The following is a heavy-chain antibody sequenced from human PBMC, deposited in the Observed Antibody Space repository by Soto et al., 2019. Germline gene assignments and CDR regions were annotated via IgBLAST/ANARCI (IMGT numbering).Heavy chain of an antibody. D-gene: IGHD3-22*01. CDR2: ISSSGSTI. Sequence: QVQLVESGGGLVKPGGSLRLSCAASGFTFSDYYMSWIRQAPGKGLEWVSYISSSGSTIYYADSVKGRFTISRDNAKNTLYIQMNRLIDEDTAVYYGAGAVWDYGGGGSCYPYDYGTDVWGQGTTVTVSS. J-gene: IGHJ6*02. V-gene: IGHV3-11*01. CDR3: AGAVWDYGGGGSCYPYDYGTDV. CDR1: GFTFSDYY.